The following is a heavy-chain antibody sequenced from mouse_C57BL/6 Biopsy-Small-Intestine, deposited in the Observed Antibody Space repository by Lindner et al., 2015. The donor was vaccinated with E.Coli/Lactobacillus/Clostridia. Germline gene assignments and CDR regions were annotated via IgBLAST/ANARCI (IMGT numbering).Heavy chain of an antibody. CDR2: IYPNNGGN. Sequence: VQLQESGPELVKPGASVKMSCKASGYIFTDYHIHWVKQSHGKSLEYIGYIYPNNGGNGYNQKFKGKATLTVDKSSSTAYMELRSLTSEDSAVYYCARDGGFTFDYWGQGTTLTVSS. J-gene: IGHJ2*01. CDR3: ARDGGFTFDY. CDR1: GYIFTDYH. V-gene: IGHV1-34*01.